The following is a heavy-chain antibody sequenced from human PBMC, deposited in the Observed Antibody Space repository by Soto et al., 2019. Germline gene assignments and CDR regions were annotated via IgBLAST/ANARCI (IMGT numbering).Heavy chain of an antibody. CDR2: ISAYNGNT. V-gene: IGHV1-18*01. CDR1: GYTFTSYG. D-gene: IGHD3-22*01. CDR3: ARDRRRSYYDSGGYYYCYGMDV. J-gene: IGHJ6*02. Sequence: ASVKVSCKASGYTFTSYGISWVRQAPGQGLEWMGWISAYNGNTNYAQKLQGRITMTLYTSTSTASMEMRSLRSDGTAVYCCARDRRRSYYDSGGYYYCYGMDVWGQGTSFPVS.